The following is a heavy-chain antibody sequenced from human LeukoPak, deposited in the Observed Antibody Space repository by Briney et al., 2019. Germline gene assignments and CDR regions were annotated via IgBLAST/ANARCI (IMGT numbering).Heavy chain of an antibody. CDR1: GFTVSSNY. CDR3: AKDQMIDYTPDY. J-gene: IGHJ4*02. CDR2: IYSGGST. Sequence: GGSLRLSCAASGFTVSSNYMSWVRQAPGKGLEWVSVIYSGGSTYHADSVKGRFTISRDNSQNTLFLQMNSLRAEDTAVYYCAKDQMIDYTPDYWGQGTLVTVSS. D-gene: IGHD3-22*01. V-gene: IGHV3-66*02.